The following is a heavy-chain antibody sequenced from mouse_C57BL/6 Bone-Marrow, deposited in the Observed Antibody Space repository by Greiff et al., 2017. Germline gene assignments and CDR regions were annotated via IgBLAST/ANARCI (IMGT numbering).Heavy chain of an antibody. CDR1: GFTFTDYN. Sequence: EVMLVESGGGLVQPGGSLSLSCAASGFTFTDYNMSWVRQPPGKALEWLGFIRNKANGYTTEYSASVKGRFTISRDNSQSILYLQMNALRAEDSATYYCARYDYGFAYWGQGTLVTVSA. D-gene: IGHD2-4*01. CDR2: IRNKANGYTT. V-gene: IGHV7-3*01. J-gene: IGHJ3*01. CDR3: ARYDYGFAY.